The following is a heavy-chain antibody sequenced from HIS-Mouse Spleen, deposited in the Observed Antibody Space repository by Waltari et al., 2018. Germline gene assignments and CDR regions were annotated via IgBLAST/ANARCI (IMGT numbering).Heavy chain of an antibody. V-gene: IGHV4-38-2*02. CDR3: ARDSWAYAIEYFQH. D-gene: IGHD2-8*01. CDR2: IYHSGST. J-gene: IGHJ1*01. CDR1: GYSISSGYY. Sequence: QVQLQESGPGLVKPSETLSLTCTVSGYSISSGYYWGWIRQPPGKGREWIGGIYHSGSTSYNTSLKSRVTISVDTSQNQFSLKLSSVTAADTAVYYCARDSWAYAIEYFQHWGQGTLVTVSS.